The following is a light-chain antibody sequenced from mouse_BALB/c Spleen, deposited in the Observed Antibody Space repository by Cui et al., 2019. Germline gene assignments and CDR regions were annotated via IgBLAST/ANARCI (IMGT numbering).Light chain of an antibody. V-gene: IGKV4-68*01. CDR3: QQWSSNPLT. J-gene: IGKJ5*01. Sequence: QIVLTQSPALMSASPGDKVIMTCSASSSVSYVYWYQQKPRSSPKPWIYLTSNLASGVPARFSGSGSGTSHSLTISSMEAEDAATYYCQQWSSNPLTFGAGTKLELK. CDR1: SSVSY. CDR2: LTS.